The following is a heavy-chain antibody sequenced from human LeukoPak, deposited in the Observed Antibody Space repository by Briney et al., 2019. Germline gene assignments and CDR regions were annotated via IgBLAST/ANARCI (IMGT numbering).Heavy chain of an antibody. CDR1: GFTFSSYA. V-gene: IGHV3-30*04. CDR3: AREGDSSGYYFDY. CDR2: ISYDGSNK. Sequence: GGSLRLSCAASGFTFSSYAMHWVRQAPGKGLEWVAVISYDGSNKYYADSVKGRFTISRDNSKNTLYLQMNSLRAEDTAVYYCAREGDSSGYYFDYWGQGTLVTVSS. J-gene: IGHJ4*02. D-gene: IGHD3-22*01.